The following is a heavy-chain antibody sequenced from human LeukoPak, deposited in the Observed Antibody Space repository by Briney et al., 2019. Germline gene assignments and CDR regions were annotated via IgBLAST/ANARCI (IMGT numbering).Heavy chain of an antibody. CDR3: AVVAATVVYYYYYMDV. J-gene: IGHJ6*03. CDR1: GFTFSSYA. V-gene: IGHV3-30*04. D-gene: IGHD2-15*01. Sequence: PGGSLRLSCAASGFTFSSYAMHWVRQAPGKGLEWVAVISYDGSNKYYADSVKGRFTISRDNSKNTLYLQMNSLRAEDTAVYYCAVVAATVVYYYYYMDVWGKGTTVTVSS. CDR2: ISYDGSNK.